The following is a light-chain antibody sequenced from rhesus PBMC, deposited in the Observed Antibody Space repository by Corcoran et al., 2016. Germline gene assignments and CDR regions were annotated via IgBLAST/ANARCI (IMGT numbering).Light chain of an antibody. V-gene: IGKV1-18*01. CDR1: QGISRW. CDR2: DAS. Sequence: DIQMTQSPSSLSASVGDKVPITCRASQGISRWLAWYQQKPGTAPDLLIYDASSLENGVPSRFSGSGSCTDYTRTISSLQPEDFATYYCQQGYSPPYSFGQGTKVEIK. CDR3: QQGYSPPYS. J-gene: IGKJ2*01.